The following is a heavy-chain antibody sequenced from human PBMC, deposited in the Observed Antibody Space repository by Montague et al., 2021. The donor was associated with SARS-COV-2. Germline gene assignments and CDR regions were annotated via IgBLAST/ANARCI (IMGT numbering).Heavy chain of an antibody. J-gene: IGHJ4*02. V-gene: IGHV2-70*01. CDR1: GFSLSTSGMC. Sequence: ALVKPTKTLTLTCTFSGFSLSTSGMCVSWIRQPPRKALEWLALIDWDDDKYYSTSLKTRLTISKDTSKNQVVLTMTNMDPVDTATYYCARIRDYDILTGSYSGFDYWGQGTLVTVSS. D-gene: IGHD3-9*01. CDR3: ARIRDYDILTGSYSGFDY. CDR2: IDWDDDK.